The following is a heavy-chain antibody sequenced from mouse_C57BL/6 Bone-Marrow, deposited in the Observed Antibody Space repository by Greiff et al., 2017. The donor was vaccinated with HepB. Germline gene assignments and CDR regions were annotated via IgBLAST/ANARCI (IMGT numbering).Heavy chain of an antibody. CDR3: ARLITTVVATPFAY. D-gene: IGHD1-1*01. CDR2: IWGDGST. J-gene: IGHJ3*01. V-gene: IGHV2-3*01. Sequence: VKVVESGPGLVAPSQSLSITCTVSGFSLTSYGVSWVRQPPGKGLEWLGVIWGDGSTNYHSALISRLSISKYNSKSQVFLKLNSLQTDDTATYYCARLITTVVATPFAYWGQGTLVTVSA. CDR1: GFSLTSYG.